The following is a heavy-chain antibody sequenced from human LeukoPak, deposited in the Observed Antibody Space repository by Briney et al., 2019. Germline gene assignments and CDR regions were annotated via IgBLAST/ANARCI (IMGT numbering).Heavy chain of an antibody. V-gene: IGHV3-30*18. D-gene: IGHD3-10*01. CDR1: GFTFSSYG. Sequence: QPGGSLRLSCAASGFTFSSYGMHWVRQAPGKGLEWVAVISYDGSNKYYADSVKGRFTISRDNSKNTLYLQMNSLRAEDTAVYYCAKDLDLLLWFGELLSPTGPDYWDQGTLVTVSS. J-gene: IGHJ4*02. CDR3: AKDLDLLLWFGELLSPTGPDY. CDR2: ISYDGSNK.